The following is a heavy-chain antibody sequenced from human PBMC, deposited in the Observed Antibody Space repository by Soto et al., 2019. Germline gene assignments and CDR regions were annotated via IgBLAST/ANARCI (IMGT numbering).Heavy chain of an antibody. CDR2: IYSSGIT. CDR1: AGSISNYY. V-gene: IGHV4-4*07. CDR3: ARDEGSCYY. D-gene: IGHD2-2*01. J-gene: IGHJ4*02. Sequence: PSETLSLTCTVSAGSISNYYWSWIRQPAGKRLEWIGRIYSSGITNYNPSFKSRVAMSVDTSRNQFSLILNSMTAADTAMYYCARDEGSCYYWGQGTLVTVSS.